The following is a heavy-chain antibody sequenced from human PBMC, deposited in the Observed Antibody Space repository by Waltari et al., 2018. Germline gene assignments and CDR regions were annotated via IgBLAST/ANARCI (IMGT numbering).Heavy chain of an antibody. J-gene: IGHJ4*02. CDR2: INSDGSST. CDR1: GFTFSSYW. Sequence: EVQLVESGGGLVQPGGSLRLSCAASGFTFSSYWMHWVRQAPGKGLVWVSRINSDGSSTNYADSVKGRFTISRDNAKNTLYLQMDSLRAEDTAVYYCARVRDGNYGGDYFDYWGQGTLVTVSS. V-gene: IGHV3-74*01. D-gene: IGHD4-17*01. CDR3: ARVRDGNYGGDYFDY.